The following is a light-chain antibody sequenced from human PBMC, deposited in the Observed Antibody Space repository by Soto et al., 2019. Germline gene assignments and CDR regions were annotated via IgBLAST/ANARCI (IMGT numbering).Light chain of an antibody. CDR2: DDN. J-gene: IGLJ1*01. CDR3: GSWDSSLSAYV. V-gene: IGLV1-51*01. CDR1: SSNIGGNS. Sequence: SLRTQPPSMSAAPGQKVTSSGSGGSSNIGGNSVSWYQQLPGTAPKLLIYDDNKRPSGIPDRFSGSKSGTSATLGITGFQTGDEADYYCGSWDSSLSAYVFGTGTKVTV.